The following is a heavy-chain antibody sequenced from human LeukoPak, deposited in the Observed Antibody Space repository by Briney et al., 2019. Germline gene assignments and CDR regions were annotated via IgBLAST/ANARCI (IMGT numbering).Heavy chain of an antibody. CDR2: IYYRGST. CDR3: ARVDILTGYNRHFDY. V-gene: IGHV4-39*07. CDR1: GDSMTSTSHF. D-gene: IGHD3-9*01. Sequence: SETLSLTCTVSGDSMTSTSHFWDWIRQPPGKGLEWIGSIYYRGSTYYNPSLKSRVTISVDTSRNQFSLKLTSVTAADTAVYYCARVDILTGYNRHFDYWGQGTLVTVSS. J-gene: IGHJ4*02.